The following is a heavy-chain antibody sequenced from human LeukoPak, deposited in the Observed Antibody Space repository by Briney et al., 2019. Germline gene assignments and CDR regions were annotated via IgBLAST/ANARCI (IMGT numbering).Heavy chain of an antibody. CDR1: AFTFSSYW. D-gene: IGHD6-19*01. CDR2: IKQDGSEK. V-gene: IGHV3-7*03. J-gene: IGHJ4*02. Sequence: GGSLRLSCAASAFTFSSYWMRWVRQAPGKGLEWVANIKQDGSEKYYVDSVKGRFTISRDNAKNSLYLQMNSLRAEDTAVYYCAREAVAGTYYFDYWGQGTLVTVSS. CDR3: AREAVAGTYYFDY.